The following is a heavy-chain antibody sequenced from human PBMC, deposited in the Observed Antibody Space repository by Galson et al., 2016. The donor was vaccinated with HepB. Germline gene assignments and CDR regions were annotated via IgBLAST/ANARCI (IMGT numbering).Heavy chain of an antibody. CDR3: ASARDGKFFFDY. CDR1: GYTLTNYW. CDR2: IRPGFSTT. V-gene: IGHV5-51*01. Sequence: QSGAEVKKAGESLKISCQASGYTLTNYWIGWVRQLPGKGLEWMGLIRPGFSTTYHSPSLQGQVTISADKSLKIAYLRWSSLRASDNGFYFCASARDGKFFFDYWAQGTLVTVSS. J-gene: IGHJ4*02. D-gene: IGHD5-24*01.